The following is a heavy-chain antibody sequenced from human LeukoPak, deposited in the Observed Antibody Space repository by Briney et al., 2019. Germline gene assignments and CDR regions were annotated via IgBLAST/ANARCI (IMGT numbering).Heavy chain of an antibody. CDR2: ISGSGGST. CDR3: AKARLGPYCGGDCYSDY. Sequence: TGPSLRLSCAASGFTFSSYAMSWVRQAPGKGLEWVSAISGSGGSTYYADSVKGRFTISRDNSKNTLYLQMNSLRAEDTAVYYCAKARLGPYCGGDCYSDYWGQGTLVTVSS. D-gene: IGHD2-21*02. V-gene: IGHV3-23*01. CDR1: GFTFSSYA. J-gene: IGHJ4*02.